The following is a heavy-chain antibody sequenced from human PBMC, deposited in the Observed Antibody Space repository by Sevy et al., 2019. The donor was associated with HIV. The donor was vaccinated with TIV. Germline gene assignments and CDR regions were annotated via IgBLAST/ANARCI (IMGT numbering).Heavy chain of an antibody. J-gene: IGHJ6*02. CDR3: STGLSTSFLSAYYYGMDD. Sequence: GGSLRLSCAASGFTFTTYAMAWVRQAPGKGLEWVSSISGSGSSTYYADSVKGRFTISRDSSKNTRYLQMNSLRVDETAVYYCSTGLSTSFLSAYYYGMDDWGQGTTVTVSS. CDR2: ISGSGSST. D-gene: IGHD6-6*01. V-gene: IGHV3-23*01. CDR1: GFTFTTYA.